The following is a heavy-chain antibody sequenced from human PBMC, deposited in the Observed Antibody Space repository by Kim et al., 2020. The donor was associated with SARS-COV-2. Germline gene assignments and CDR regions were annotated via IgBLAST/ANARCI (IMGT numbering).Heavy chain of an antibody. CDR1: GYSFTSYW. Sequence: GESLKISCKGSGYSFTSYWIVWVRQMPGKVLEWMGIIYPGYSDTRYSPSFQGQVTISADKSISTAYLQWGSLKASDNAMYYCARLVRGYCSGGSCYRLFDPWGQGTLVTVSS. J-gene: IGHJ5*02. CDR3: ARLVRGYCSGGSCYRLFDP. D-gene: IGHD2-15*01. V-gene: IGHV5-51*01. CDR2: IYPGYSDT.